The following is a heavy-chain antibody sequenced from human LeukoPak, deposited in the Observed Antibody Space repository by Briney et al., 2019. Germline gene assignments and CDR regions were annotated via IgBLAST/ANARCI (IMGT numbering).Heavy chain of an antibody. CDR2: IRSKTNGGTT. CDR3: TRAWIQLWFIGGVFDY. Sequence: PGGSLRLSCTASGFTFGDFAMSWVRQAPGKGLEWVGVIRSKTNGGTTEYAASVKGRFTISRDDSKSIAYLQMNSLKTEDTAVYYCTRAWIQLWFIGGVFDYWGQGTLVTVSS. CDR1: GFTFGDFA. V-gene: IGHV3-49*04. D-gene: IGHD5-18*01. J-gene: IGHJ4*02.